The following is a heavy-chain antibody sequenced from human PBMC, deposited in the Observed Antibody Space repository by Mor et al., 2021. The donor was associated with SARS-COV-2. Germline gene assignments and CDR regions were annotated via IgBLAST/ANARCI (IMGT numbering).Heavy chain of an antibody. Sequence: DSVKGRFTISRDNPKNTLYLQMNSLRVEDTAVYYCAKDPSSLSFDIWGQGTMVTVSS. J-gene: IGHJ3*02. V-gene: IGHV3-23*01. CDR3: AKDPSSLSFDI.